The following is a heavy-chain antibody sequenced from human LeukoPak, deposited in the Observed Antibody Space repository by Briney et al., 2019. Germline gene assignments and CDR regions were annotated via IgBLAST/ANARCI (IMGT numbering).Heavy chain of an antibody. CDR1: GGSISSYY. Sequence: SETLSLTCTVSGGSISSYYWSWIRQPAGKGLEWIGRIYTSGSTNYNPSLKSRVTMSVDTSKNQFSLKLSSVTAADTAVYYCARVEAVAGTVYFQHWGQGTLVTVSS. CDR2: IYTSGST. D-gene: IGHD6-19*01. V-gene: IGHV4-4*07. J-gene: IGHJ1*01. CDR3: ARVEAVAGTVYFQH.